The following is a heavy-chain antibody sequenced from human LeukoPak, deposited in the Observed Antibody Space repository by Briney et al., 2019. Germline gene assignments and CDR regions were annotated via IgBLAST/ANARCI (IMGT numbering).Heavy chain of an antibody. CDR1: VFTFSHAW. J-gene: IGHJ4*02. CDR2: IKSKTDGGTI. V-gene: IGHV3-15*01. CDR3: TTARYCGGACGDS. D-gene: IGHD2-21*02. Sequence: PGGSLRLSCTASVFTFSHAWMSWVRQAPGKGLEFIGRIKSKTDGGTIDYDATVKGRFTISRDDSKRMVYMQMNSLKTADNGVYYCTTARYCGGACGDSWGQGTRVTVSS.